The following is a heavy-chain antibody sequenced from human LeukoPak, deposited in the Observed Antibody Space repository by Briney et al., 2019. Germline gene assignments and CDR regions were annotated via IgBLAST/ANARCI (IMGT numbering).Heavy chain of an antibody. D-gene: IGHD1-26*01. V-gene: IGHV3-48*03. CDR2: IGSSGSTV. Sequence: GGSRRLSWAASGFTFSAYEMNWVRQAPGKGLEWVSYIGSSGSTVYYADSVKGRFTISRDNAKNSLYLQMNSLRAEDTAVYYCARGEELVDYWGQGTLVTVSS. CDR1: GFTFSAYE. CDR3: ARGEELVDY. J-gene: IGHJ4*02.